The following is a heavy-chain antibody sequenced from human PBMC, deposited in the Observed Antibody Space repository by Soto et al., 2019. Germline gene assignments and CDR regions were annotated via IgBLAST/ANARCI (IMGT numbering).Heavy chain of an antibody. Sequence: QVPLVQSGAEVKKPGASVKVSCKASGYTFTSYGISWVRQAPGQGLEWMGWISAYNGNTNYAQKLQGRVTMTTDTSTSTAYMELRSLRSDDTAVYYCARDPVRTSEARPGGNNWFDPWGQGTLVTVSS. CDR1: GYTFTSYG. J-gene: IGHJ5*02. V-gene: IGHV1-18*04. CDR3: ARDPVRTSEARPGGNNWFDP. CDR2: ISAYNGNT. D-gene: IGHD6-6*01.